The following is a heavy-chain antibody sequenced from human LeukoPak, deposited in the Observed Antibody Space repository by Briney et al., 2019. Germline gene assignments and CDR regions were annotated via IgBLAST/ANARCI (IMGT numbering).Heavy chain of an antibody. D-gene: IGHD2-15*01. Sequence: GGSLRLSCAASVFTFSIDWMSWVRQAPGKGLEWVANINQDGSERYLVDSVKGRFTISRDNAKNSLYLQMNSLRAEDTAVYYCARVVAARSFYFDYWGQGTLVTVSS. CDR1: VFTFSIDW. CDR3: ARVVAARSFYFDY. V-gene: IGHV3-7*01. J-gene: IGHJ4*02. CDR2: INQDGSER.